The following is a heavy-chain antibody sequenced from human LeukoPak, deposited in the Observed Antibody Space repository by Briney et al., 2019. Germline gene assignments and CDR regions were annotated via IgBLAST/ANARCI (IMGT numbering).Heavy chain of an antibody. Sequence: SETLSLTCTVSGGSISSYYWGWIRQPPGKGLEWIGYIYYSGSTNYNPSLKSRVTISVDTSKNQFSLKLSSVTAADTAVYYCARSLYYYDSSGYYSGAFDIWGQGTIVTVSS. D-gene: IGHD3-22*01. V-gene: IGHV4-59*01. J-gene: IGHJ3*02. CDR2: IYYSGST. CDR3: ARSLYYYDSSGYYSGAFDI. CDR1: GGSISSYY.